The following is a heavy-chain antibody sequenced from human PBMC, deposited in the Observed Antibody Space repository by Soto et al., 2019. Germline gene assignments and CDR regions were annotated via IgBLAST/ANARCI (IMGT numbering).Heavy chain of an antibody. CDR1: GYTFTGYF. V-gene: IGHV1-2*02. CDR2: INPNTGGT. CDR3: ARVASCAARAWFDP. J-gene: IGHJ5*02. D-gene: IGHD2-15*01. Sequence: QVQLVQSGAEVKKPGASVKVSCMASGYTFTGYFIHWVREVPGQGLEYMGWINPNTGGTDYAQKLQGSVTLSRDTSISTVFMEMKRLTSDDTAVYYCARVASCAARAWFDPWGQGTLVTVSS.